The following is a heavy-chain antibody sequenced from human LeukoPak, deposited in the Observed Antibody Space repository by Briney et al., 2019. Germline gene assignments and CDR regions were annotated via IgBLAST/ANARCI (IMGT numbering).Heavy chain of an antibody. CDR2: IRYDGSNK. V-gene: IGHV3-30*02. J-gene: IGHJ4*02. CDR1: GFTFSSYG. Sequence: GGSLRLSCAASGFTFSSYGMHWVRQAPGKGLEWVAFIRYDGSNKYYADSVKGRFTISRDNSKNTVYLQMNSLRAEDTAVYYCAKSPVLRYFDWLQPPDYWGQGTLVTVSS. D-gene: IGHD3-9*01. CDR3: AKSPVLRYFDWLQPPDY.